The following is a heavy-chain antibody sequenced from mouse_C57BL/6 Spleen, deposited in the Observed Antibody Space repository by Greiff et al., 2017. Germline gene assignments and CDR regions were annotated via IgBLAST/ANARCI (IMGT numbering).Heavy chain of an antibody. CDR1: CFSLTSYG. J-gene: IGHJ1*03. Sequence: VQLQQSGPGLVQPSQSLSITCTVSCFSLTSYGVHWVRQPPGKGLEWLGVIWSGGITDYNAPFISRMSICKDNSKGQVFVKMNSLQADGTAIYYCAKKGVYDYDGYFDVWGTGTTVTVSS. V-gene: IGHV2-4*01. D-gene: IGHD2-4*01. CDR2: IWSGGIT. CDR3: AKKGVYDYDGYFDV.